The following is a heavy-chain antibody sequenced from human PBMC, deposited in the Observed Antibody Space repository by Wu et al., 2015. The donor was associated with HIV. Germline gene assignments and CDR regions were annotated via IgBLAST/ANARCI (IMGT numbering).Heavy chain of an antibody. CDR1: GTTLSRYA. J-gene: IGHJ5*02. D-gene: IGHD3-22*01. Sequence: QVHLVQSGAEVKKPGSSVKVSCKASGTTLSRYAINWIRQAPGQGLEWMGGIIPIFGTINYAQKFQGRVTITTDASTNTAYLEMTSLTSEDTAIYYCTTDSSGTYNWFDPWGQGTLVTVSS. CDR3: TTDSSGTYNWFDP. V-gene: IGHV1-69*05. CDR2: IIPIFGTI.